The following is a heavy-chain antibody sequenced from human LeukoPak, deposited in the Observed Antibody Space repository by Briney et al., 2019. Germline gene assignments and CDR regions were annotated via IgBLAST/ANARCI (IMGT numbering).Heavy chain of an antibody. D-gene: IGHD2-15*01. CDR3: ARGGCSGGSCYFDWFDP. CDR1: GGSISSYY. V-gene: IGHV4-59*01. J-gene: IGHJ5*02. Sequence: PSETLSLTCTVSGGSISSYYWSWIRQPPGKGLEWIGYIYYSGSTNYNPSLKSRVTISVDTSKNQFSLKLSSVTAADTAVYYCARGGCSGGSCYFDWFDPWGQVTLVTVSS. CDR2: IYYSGST.